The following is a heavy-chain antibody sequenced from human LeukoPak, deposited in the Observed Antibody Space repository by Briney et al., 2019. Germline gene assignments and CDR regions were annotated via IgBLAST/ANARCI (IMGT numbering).Heavy chain of an antibody. CDR1: GFTFSSYW. V-gene: IGHV3-7*03. J-gene: IGHJ6*04. Sequence: GGSLRLSCAASGFTFSSYWMSWVRQAPGKGLEWVANIKQDGSEKYYVDSVKGRFTISRDNAKNLLYLQMNSLRAEDTAVYYCARYCSGGSCSSYYYYGMDVWGKGTTVTVSS. CDR2: IKQDGSEK. D-gene: IGHD2-15*01. CDR3: ARYCSGGSCSSYYYYGMDV.